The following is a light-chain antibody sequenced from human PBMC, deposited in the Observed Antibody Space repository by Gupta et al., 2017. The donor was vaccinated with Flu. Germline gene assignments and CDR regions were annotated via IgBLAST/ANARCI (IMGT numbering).Light chain of an antibody. V-gene: IGKV3-20*01. CDR1: QSVSSTD. CDR3: HQYGSSPRA. CDR2: GTS. Sequence: EILLTQPQGPLPLSQGERATLSCRARQSVSSTDLAWYQQKPGQAPRLLIHGTSSRATGIPDRFSGSGSGTGFTLTISRLEPEDFAVYYCHQYGSSPRAFGRGTKVEIK. J-gene: IGKJ1*01.